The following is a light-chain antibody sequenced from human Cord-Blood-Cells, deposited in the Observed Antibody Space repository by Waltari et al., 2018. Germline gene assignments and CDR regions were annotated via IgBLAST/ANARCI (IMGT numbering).Light chain of an antibody. V-gene: IGKV3-20*01. CDR2: GAS. Sequence: EIVLTQSPGTLSLSPGERAPLPCRASQSVSSSYLAWYQQKPGQAPRLLIYGASSRATGIPDRFSGSGSGTDFTLTISRLETEDFAVYYCQQYGSSPLTFGGGTKVEIK. CDR3: QQYGSSPLT. CDR1: QSVSSSY. J-gene: IGKJ4*01.